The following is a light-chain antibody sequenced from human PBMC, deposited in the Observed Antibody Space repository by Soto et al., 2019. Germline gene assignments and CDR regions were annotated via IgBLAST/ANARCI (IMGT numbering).Light chain of an antibody. CDR3: QQRTDRPPWT. CDR1: QSIGLA. J-gene: IGKJ1*01. CDR2: DAS. Sequence: IGLPHSSATLSFSPRQRATISFRSSQSIGLAIAWYQHKPGQAPRLLIFDASQRATGIPARFRGSGSGTDFTLSISSLEPEDFAVYYCQQRTDRPPWTFRQGTKVDIK. V-gene: IGKV3-11*01.